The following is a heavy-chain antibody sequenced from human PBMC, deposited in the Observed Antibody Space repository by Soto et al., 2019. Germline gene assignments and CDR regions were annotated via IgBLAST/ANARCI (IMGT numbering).Heavy chain of an antibody. CDR3: VRTFTYLTASYYGMDV. J-gene: IGHJ6*02. CDR1: GFTFSDHH. Sequence: EVQLVESGGGLVQPGGSLRLSCVASGFTFSDHHLDWVRQAPGKGLEWVGRSRNKRNSVTTEYAASVKGRFTFSRDDSKNSLYVQMNSLKAEDTAVYYGVRTFTYLTASYYGMDVWGQGTTVTVSS. D-gene: IGHD2-2*02. CDR2: SRNKRNSVTT. V-gene: IGHV3-72*01.